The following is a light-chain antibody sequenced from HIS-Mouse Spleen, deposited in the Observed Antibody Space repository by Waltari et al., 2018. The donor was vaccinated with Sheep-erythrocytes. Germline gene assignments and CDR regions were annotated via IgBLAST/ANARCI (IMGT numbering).Light chain of an antibody. J-gene: IGLJ3*02. CDR3: CSYAGSSTPWV. V-gene: IGLV2-23*01. Sequence: QSALTQPASVSGSPGQSITISCTGTSSAAGSYNLVSWYQQHPGKAPQLLIYEESKRRSGGSNSCSGYKSGNTASLTISGLQAEDEADYYCCSYAGSSTPWVFGGGTKLTVL. CDR1: SSAAGSYNL. CDR2: EES.